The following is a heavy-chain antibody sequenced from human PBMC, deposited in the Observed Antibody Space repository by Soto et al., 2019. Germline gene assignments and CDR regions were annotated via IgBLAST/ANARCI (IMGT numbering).Heavy chain of an antibody. J-gene: IGHJ6*02. CDR1: GGTFSSYA. CDR3: ARGIVVTPTYYYGMDV. CDR2: IIPIFGTA. D-gene: IGHD3-22*01. V-gene: IGHV1-69*01. Sequence: QVQLVQSGAEVKKPGSSVKVSCKASGGTFSSYAISWVRQAPGQGLEWMGGIIPIFGTANYAQKFQGRVTITADEATSPAYMELSSLRSEDTAVYYCARGIVVTPTYYYGMDVWGQGTTVTVSS.